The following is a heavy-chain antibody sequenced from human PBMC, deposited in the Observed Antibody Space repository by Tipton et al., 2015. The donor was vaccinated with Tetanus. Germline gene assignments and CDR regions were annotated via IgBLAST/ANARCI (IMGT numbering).Heavy chain of an antibody. D-gene: IGHD3-10*01. CDR1: GASVSRSNYH. J-gene: IGHJ4*02. CDR2: ISYSGST. V-gene: IGHV4-39*02. CDR3: ARDRGVSRGVDY. Sequence: TLSLTCTVSGASVSRSNYHWGWIRQPPGKGLEWIGSISYSGSTYHNPSLKSRVAISVDTSKNQFSLKLSSVTAADTAIYYCARDRGVSRGVDYWGQGTLVTVSS.